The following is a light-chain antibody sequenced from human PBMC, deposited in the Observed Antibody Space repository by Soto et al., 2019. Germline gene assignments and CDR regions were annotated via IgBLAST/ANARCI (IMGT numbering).Light chain of an antibody. V-gene: IGKV3-20*01. J-gene: IGKJ4*01. Sequence: EIVLTQSPGTLSLSPGDRATLSCRASQSVSSNYLAWYQQKPGQAPRLLIYDTSSRATGIPDRFSGSGSGTDFTLTISRLEPEDFALYYCQQYDTSPPLTFGGGTKVEIK. CDR2: DTS. CDR3: QQYDTSPPLT. CDR1: QSVSSNY.